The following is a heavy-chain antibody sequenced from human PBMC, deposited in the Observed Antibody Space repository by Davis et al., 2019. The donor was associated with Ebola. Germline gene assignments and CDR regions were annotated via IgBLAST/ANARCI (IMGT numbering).Heavy chain of an antibody. CDR1: GFTFSSYA. V-gene: IGHV3-48*04. CDR3: ARDFCTGGVCYHDY. D-gene: IGHD2-8*02. Sequence: PGGSLRLSCAASGFTFSSYAMSWVRQAPGKGLEWISYISGSATPIFYADSVRGRFTISRDNGKKILYLQMNGLRAEDMAVYYCARDFCTGGVCYHDYWGQGTVVTVSS. CDR2: ISGSATPI. J-gene: IGHJ4*02.